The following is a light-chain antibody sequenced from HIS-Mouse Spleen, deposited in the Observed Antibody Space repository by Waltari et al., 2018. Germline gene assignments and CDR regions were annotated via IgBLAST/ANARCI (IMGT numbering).Light chain of an antibody. CDR2: DVS. Sequence: QSALPQPRSVSGSPGQSVTISCTGTSSDVGGYNYFPWYQQHQGKAPKLMIYDVSKRPSGVPDRFSGSKSGNTASLTISGLQAEDEADYYCCSYAGSYTYVFGTGTKVTVL. V-gene: IGLV2-11*01. J-gene: IGLJ1*01. CDR1: SSDVGGYNY. CDR3: CSYAGSYTYV.